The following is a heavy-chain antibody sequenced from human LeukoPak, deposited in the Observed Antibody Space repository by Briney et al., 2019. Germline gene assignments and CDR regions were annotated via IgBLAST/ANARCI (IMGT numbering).Heavy chain of an antibody. D-gene: IGHD6-19*01. CDR3: ASGRGYSSGWCFDY. V-gene: IGHV3-53*01. CDR1: GFTVISNY. Sequence: GGSLRLSCAASGFTVISNYMNWVRQAPGQGLEWVSVIYSSGSTDYADSVKARFTNSRENSKNTLYLQINSLRAEDTAVYYCASGRGYSSGWCFDYWGQGTLVTVSS. CDR2: IYSSGST. J-gene: IGHJ4*02.